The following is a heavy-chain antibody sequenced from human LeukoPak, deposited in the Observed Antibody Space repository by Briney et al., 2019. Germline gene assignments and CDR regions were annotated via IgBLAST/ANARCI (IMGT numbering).Heavy chain of an antibody. CDR2: ISSSSSYI. D-gene: IGHD3-22*01. J-gene: IGHJ5*02. V-gene: IGHV3-21*01. Sequence: PGGSLRLSCAASGFTFSSYSMNWVRQAPGKVLEWVSSISSSSSYIYYADSVKGRFTISRDNAKNSLYLQTNSLRAEDTAVYYCASVLVGYYYDSSGATWGQGTLVTVSS. CDR1: GFTFSSYS. CDR3: ASVLVGYYYDSSGAT.